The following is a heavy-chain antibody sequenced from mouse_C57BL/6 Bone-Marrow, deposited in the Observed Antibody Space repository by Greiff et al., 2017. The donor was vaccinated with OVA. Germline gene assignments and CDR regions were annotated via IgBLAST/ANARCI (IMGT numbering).Heavy chain of an antibody. CDR1: GFTFSSYA. D-gene: IGHD1-1*01. Sequence: EVQLVESGEGLVKPGGSLKLSCAASGFTFSSYAMSWVRQTPEKRLEWVAYISSGGDYIYYADTVKGRFTISRDNARNTLYLQMSSLKSEDTAMYYCTRPHYGSSYDYAMDYWGQGTSVTVSS. J-gene: IGHJ4*01. V-gene: IGHV5-9-1*02. CDR2: ISSGGDYI. CDR3: TRPHYGSSYDYAMDY.